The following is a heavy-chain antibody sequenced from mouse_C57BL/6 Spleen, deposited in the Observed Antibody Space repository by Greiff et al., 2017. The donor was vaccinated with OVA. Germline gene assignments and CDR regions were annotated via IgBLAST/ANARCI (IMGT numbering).Heavy chain of an antibody. J-gene: IGHJ3*01. D-gene: IGHD2-1*01. CDR3: AIAGGNQGPLFAY. Sequence: VQLQQPGADLVQPGASVTVSCKASGYTFTSYWMHWVKQRPGQGLEWIGRIHPSDSDTNYNQKFKGKATLTVDKSSSAAYMQLSSLTSEDSAVYYCAIAGGNQGPLFAYWGQGTLVTVSA. V-gene: IGHV1-74*01. CDR1: GYTFTSYW. CDR2: IHPSDSDT.